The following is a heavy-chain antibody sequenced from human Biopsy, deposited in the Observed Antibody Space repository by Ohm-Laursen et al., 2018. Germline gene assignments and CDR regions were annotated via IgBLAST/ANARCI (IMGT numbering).Heavy chain of an antibody. V-gene: IGHV4-59*08. Sequence: SDTLSLTCTVSGGFISSYYWSWIRQPPGKGLEWIGYIYYTGSTNYNPSLKSRVTISVDTSMNHLSLRLTPVTAADTAVYYCARHAPSYSGSYWRYFDLWGRGTLVTVSS. D-gene: IGHD1-26*01. CDR2: IYYTGST. CDR1: GGFISSYY. CDR3: ARHAPSYSGSYWRYFDL. J-gene: IGHJ2*01.